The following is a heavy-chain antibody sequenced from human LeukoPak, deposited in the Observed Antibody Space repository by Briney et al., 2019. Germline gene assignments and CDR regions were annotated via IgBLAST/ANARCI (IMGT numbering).Heavy chain of an antibody. J-gene: IGHJ4*02. CDR3: ARDTIAAPGDLDY. V-gene: IGHV3-23*01. Sequence: GGSLRLSCAASGFTFSSYAMSWVRQAPGKGLEWVSAISGSGGSTYYADSVKGRFTISRDNAKNTLYLQMNSLRAEDTAVYYCARDTIAAPGDLDYWGQGTLVTVSS. CDR1: GFTFSSYA. D-gene: IGHD6-6*01. CDR2: ISGSGGST.